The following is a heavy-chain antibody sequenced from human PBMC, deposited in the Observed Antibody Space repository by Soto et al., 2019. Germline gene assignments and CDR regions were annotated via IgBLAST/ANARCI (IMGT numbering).Heavy chain of an antibody. Sequence: QEQLVQSGAEVKKPGSSVKVSCRASGGTFSNYAISWVRQAPGRGLEWMGGIIPVFGTVVYAQKLQGRVTYCTDNSTSMAYMEFSGLSSDPPAVYYCAHFYPFGELLWFDTWGQGALGTVSS. J-gene: IGHJ5*02. CDR1: GGTFSNYA. CDR3: AHFYPFGELLWFDT. V-gene: IGHV1-69*06. CDR2: IIPVFGTV. D-gene: IGHD3-10*01.